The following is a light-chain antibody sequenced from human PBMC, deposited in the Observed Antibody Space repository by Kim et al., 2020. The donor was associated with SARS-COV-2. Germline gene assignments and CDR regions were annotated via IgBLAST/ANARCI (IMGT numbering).Light chain of an antibody. V-gene: IGLV3-1*01. CDR3: QAWDSSTEV. J-gene: IGLJ1*01. CDR2: QDS. Sequence: SYELTQPPSVSVSPGQTASITCSGDKLGDKYACWYQQKPGQSLVLVIYQDSKRPSGSPERFSGSNSGNTATLTIRGTQAMDEADYYSQAWDSSTEVFGTG. CDR1: KLGDKY.